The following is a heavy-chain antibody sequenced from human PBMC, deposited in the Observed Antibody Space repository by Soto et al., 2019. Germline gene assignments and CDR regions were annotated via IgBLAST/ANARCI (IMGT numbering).Heavy chain of an antibody. J-gene: IGHJ6*02. Sequence: EVQLVESGGGLVQPGGFLRLSCVASGIPVSSNYMTWVRQAPGKGLEWVSVLHSGGDSYYANSLKGRLHISRHDSTNTLYLQMNSLTPEDTAVYYCARDGPYYYASRMDVWGQGTTVTVAS. CDR1: GIPVSSNY. V-gene: IGHV3-53*04. D-gene: IGHD3-10*01. CDR3: ARDGPYYYASRMDV. CDR2: LHSGGDS.